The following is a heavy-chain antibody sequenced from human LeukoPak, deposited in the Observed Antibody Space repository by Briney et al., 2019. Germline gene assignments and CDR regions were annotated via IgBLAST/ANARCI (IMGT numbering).Heavy chain of an antibody. Sequence: PGGSLRLSCAASGFTFDNYAMNWVRQVPGKGLEWISLISWNSGTIGYADSVKGRFTISRDNAKNSLYLQMNSLRAEDTAVYYCVRDSYSNYFDYWGQGTLVTVSS. CDR3: VRDSYSNYFDY. CDR2: ISWNSGTI. D-gene: IGHD4-11*01. J-gene: IGHJ4*02. V-gene: IGHV3-9*01. CDR1: GFTFDNYA.